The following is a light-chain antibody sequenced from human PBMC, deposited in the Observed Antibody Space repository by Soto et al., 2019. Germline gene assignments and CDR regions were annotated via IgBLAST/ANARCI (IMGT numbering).Light chain of an antibody. Sequence: IQLTQSPSSLSASVGDRVTITCRADQGISSYLAWYQQKPGKAPKLLIYAASTLQSGVPSRFSGSGSGTDFTLTISSLQPEDFATYYCQQVNSYPLTFGGGNKVEI. V-gene: IGKV1-9*01. CDR2: AAS. CDR1: QGISSY. J-gene: IGKJ4*01. CDR3: QQVNSYPLT.